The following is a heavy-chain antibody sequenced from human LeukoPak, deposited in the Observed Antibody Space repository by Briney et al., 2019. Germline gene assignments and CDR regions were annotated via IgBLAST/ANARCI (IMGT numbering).Heavy chain of an antibody. Sequence: SETLSLTCTVSGGSISSGSHYWSWIRQSAGKGLEWIGRIHTSGTTNSNPSLKSRVTISVDTSKNQFSLKLSSVTAADTAVYYCAREYYDSNKAPAFDIWGQGTMVTVS. CDR1: GGSISSGSHY. CDR3: AREYYDSNKAPAFDI. D-gene: IGHD3-22*01. CDR2: IHTSGTT. J-gene: IGHJ3*02. V-gene: IGHV4-61*02.